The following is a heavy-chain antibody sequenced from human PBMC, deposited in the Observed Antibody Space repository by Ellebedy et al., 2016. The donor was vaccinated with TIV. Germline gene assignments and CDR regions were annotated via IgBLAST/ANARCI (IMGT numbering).Heavy chain of an antibody. CDR3: AGDRAPIGRNWYFDL. Sequence: AASVKVSCQASGGTFSTYAISWVRQAPGPGLEWLGGTIPMFGTANFAQRFQGRDTITADESRSTAYMELSSLRSEDTAVYYCAGDRAPIGRNWYFDLWGRGTLVTVSS. D-gene: IGHD5-24*01. V-gene: IGHV1-69*13. CDR1: GGTFSTYA. CDR2: TIPMFGTA. J-gene: IGHJ2*01.